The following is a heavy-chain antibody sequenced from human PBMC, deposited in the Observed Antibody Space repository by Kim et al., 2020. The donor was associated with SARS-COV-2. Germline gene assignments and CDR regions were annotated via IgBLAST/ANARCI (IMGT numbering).Heavy chain of an antibody. J-gene: IGHJ4*02. D-gene: IGHD2-15*01. Sequence: SETLSLTCTVAGYSISSGYYWGWIRQPPGKGLESVGSVFHSGGTSSDPSLKSRVTMSVDTSKNQFSLNLSSVTAADTAVYYCARVVGGVRGYLDFWGQG. CDR2: VFHSGGT. V-gene: IGHV4-38-2*02. CDR3: ARVVGGVRGYLDF. CDR1: GYSISSGYY.